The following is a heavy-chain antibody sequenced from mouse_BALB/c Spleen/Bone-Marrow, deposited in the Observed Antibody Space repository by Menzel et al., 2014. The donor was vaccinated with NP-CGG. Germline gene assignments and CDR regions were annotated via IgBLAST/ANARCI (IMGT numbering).Heavy chain of an antibody. CDR3: ARTFQPRRAMDY. CDR2: IGPSNSET. Sequence: QVQLQQPGPELVRPGASVKMSCKASDYTFTSYWMHWVKQRPGQGLEWIGMIGPSNSETRLNQKFKDKATLNVDKSSNTAYMHLSSLTSEDSAVYYCARTFQPRRAMDYWGQGSSVTVSS. J-gene: IGHJ4*01. CDR1: DYTFTSYW. V-gene: IGHV1-74*01. D-gene: IGHD6-1*01.